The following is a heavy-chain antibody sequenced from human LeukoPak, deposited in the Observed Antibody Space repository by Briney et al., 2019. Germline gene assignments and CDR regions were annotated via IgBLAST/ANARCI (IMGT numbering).Heavy chain of an antibody. J-gene: IGHJ2*01. CDR2: FYYSGST. V-gene: IGHV4-59*02. Sequence: SETLSLTCTVSGGSVSSSYWSWIRQPPGKGLEWIGYFYYSGSTNYNPSLMSRVTLSVDTSKNQFSLKLSSVTAADTAVYYCARMYSSGWHFDLWGRGTLVTVSS. CDR1: GGSVSSSY. D-gene: IGHD6-19*01. CDR3: ARMYSSGWHFDL.